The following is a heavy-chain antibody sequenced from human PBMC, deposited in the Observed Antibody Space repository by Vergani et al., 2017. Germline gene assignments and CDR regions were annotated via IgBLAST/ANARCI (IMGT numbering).Heavy chain of an antibody. V-gene: IGHV4-34*11. D-gene: IGHD3-22*01. CDR1: GRSFSGYH. CDR2: IYGSGTT. CDR3: AREPHYYDATGYNYHV. Sequence: QVQLQQWGAGLLKPSETLSLTCAVYGRSFSGYHWGWIRQPPGEGLEWIGRIYGSGTTNYNPSLRSRVTISVDTSKNQFSLHLSSVTAADTAVYFCAREPHYYDATGYNYHVWGQGTLVIVSS. J-gene: IGHJ4*02.